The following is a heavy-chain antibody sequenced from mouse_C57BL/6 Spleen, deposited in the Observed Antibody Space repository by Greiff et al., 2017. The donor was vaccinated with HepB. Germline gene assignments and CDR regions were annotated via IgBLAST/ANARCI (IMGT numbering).Heavy chain of an antibody. CDR1: GYTFTSYW. CDR3: ARWGLIYYYGSSPFDY. D-gene: IGHD1-1*01. J-gene: IGHJ2*01. Sequence: QVQLQQSGTELVKPGASVKLSCKASGYTFTSYWMHWVKQRPGQGLEWIGNINPSNGGTNYNEKFKSKATLTVDKSSSTAYMQLSSLTSEDSAVYYCARWGLIYYYGSSPFDYWGQGTTLTVSS. V-gene: IGHV1-53*01. CDR2: INPSNGGT.